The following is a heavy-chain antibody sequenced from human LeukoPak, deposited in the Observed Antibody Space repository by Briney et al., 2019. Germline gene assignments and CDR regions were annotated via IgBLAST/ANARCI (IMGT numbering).Heavy chain of an antibody. CDR1: GGTFSSYA. V-gene: IGHV1-69*13. CDR2: IIPIFGTA. D-gene: IGHD1-26*01. Sequence: SVKVSCKVSGGTFSSYAISWVRQAPGQGLEWMGGIIPIFGTANYAQKFQGRVTITADESTSTAYMELSSLRSEDTAVYYCARDDSGSYHGAFDIWGQGTMVTVSS. CDR3: ARDDSGSYHGAFDI. J-gene: IGHJ3*02.